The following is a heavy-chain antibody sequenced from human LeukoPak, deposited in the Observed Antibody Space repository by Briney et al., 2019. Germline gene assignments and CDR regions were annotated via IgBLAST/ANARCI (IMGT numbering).Heavy chain of an antibody. Sequence: GGSLRLSCAASGFTFSRYGMHSVRQAPGKGLELVAFIPYDVSHKYYAASVKGRFTISRDNSKNTLYLQMNSLRAEDTAVYYCAKGIWFGEFGDGVTWGQGTLVTVSS. CDR2: IPYDVSHK. J-gene: IGHJ4*02. V-gene: IGHV3-30*02. CDR3: AKGIWFGEFGDGVT. CDR1: GFTFSRYG. D-gene: IGHD3-10*01.